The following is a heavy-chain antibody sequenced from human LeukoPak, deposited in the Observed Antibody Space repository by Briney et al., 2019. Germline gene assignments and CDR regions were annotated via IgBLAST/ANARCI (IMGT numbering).Heavy chain of an antibody. V-gene: IGHV4-59*01. CDR1: GGSISSYY. CDR3: AREDYCSGGSCYSGYFQH. D-gene: IGHD2-15*01. J-gene: IGHJ1*01. CDR2: IYYSGTT. Sequence: SETLSLTCTVSGGSISSYYWSWIRQPPGKGLEWIGYIYYSGTTNYNPSLKSRVTISVDTSKNQFSLKLSSVTAAGTAVYYCAREDYCSGGSCYSGYFQHWGQGTLVTVSS.